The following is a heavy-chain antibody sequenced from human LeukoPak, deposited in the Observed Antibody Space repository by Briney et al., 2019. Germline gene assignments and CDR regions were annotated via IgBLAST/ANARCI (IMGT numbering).Heavy chain of an antibody. Sequence: SVKVSCKASGGTFSSYAISWVRQAPGQGLEWMGRIIPILGIANYAQKFQGRVTITADKSTSTAYMELSSLRSEDAAVYYCARVFLADYNWFDPWGQGTLVTVSS. J-gene: IGHJ5*02. CDR2: IIPILGIA. V-gene: IGHV1-69*04. D-gene: IGHD6-19*01. CDR3: ARVFLADYNWFDP. CDR1: GGTFSSYA.